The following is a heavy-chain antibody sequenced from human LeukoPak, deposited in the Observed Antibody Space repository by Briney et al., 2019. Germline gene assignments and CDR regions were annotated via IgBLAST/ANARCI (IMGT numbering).Heavy chain of an antibody. CDR1: GFTFSSYA. Sequence: GGSLRLSCAAPGFTFSSYAMSWVRQAPGKGLEWVSAISGSGGSTYYADSVKGRFTISRDNSKNTLYLQMNSLRAEDTAVYYCAKLRWGVVVVAAKDYWGQGTLVTVSS. J-gene: IGHJ4*02. V-gene: IGHV3-23*01. CDR3: AKLRWGVVVVAAKDY. D-gene: IGHD2-15*01. CDR2: ISGSGGST.